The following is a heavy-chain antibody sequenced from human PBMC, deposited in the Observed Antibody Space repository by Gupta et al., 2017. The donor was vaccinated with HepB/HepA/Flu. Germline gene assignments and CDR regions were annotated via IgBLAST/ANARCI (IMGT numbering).Heavy chain of an antibody. D-gene: IGHD3-3*01. V-gene: IGHV1-18*01. J-gene: IGHJ6*02. CDR2: IRGYTNNT. Sequence: QVQLVQSGAEMKKPGASLKVSCKASGYTFTYYGISWVRQAPGQGLEWMGWIRGYTNNTKFAKKLQGRISMTTDTSTTTAYMELRSLRSDDTAVYYCARDIRRHFIPIVGVVKDHYYYGMDVWGQGTTVTVSS. CDR1: GYTFTYYG. CDR3: ARDIRRHFIPIVGVVKDHYYYGMDV.